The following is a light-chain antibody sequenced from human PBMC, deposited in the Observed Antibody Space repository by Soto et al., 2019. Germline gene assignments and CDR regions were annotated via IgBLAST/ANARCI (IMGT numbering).Light chain of an antibody. CDR3: QQYGSSPPIT. J-gene: IGKJ5*01. V-gene: IGKV3-20*01. CDR2: DTS. CDR1: QSVNSHY. Sequence: EIVLMQSPGTLSLSPGEGATLSCRASQSVNSHYLAWYQQKPGQAPRVLIFDTSRRATGVPDRFSGSGSGTDFTLTISRLEPDDFAVYYCQQYGSSPPITFGQGTRLEIK.